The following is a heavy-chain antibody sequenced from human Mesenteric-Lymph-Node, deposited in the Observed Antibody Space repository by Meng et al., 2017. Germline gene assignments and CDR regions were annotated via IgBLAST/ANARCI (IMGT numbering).Heavy chain of an antibody. CDR3: ARGDYGDYVGHDAFDI. J-gene: IGHJ3*02. CDR2: ISGSGDGT. CDR1: EFTFNNYA. D-gene: IGHD4-17*01. Sequence: GGSLRLSCAASEFTFNNYAMSWVRQPPGKGLEWVSAISGSGDGTFYADSVKGRFTISRDNSKNTLYLQMNSLRAEDTAVYYCARGDYGDYVGHDAFDIWGQGTMVTVSS. V-gene: IGHV3-23*01.